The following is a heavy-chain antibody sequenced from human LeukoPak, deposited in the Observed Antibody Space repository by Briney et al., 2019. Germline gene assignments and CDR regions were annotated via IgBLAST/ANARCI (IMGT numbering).Heavy chain of an antibody. CDR1: GFSFSSYW. D-gene: IGHD4-23*01. Sequence: GGSLRLSCAASGFSFSSYWMSWVRQAPGKGLEWVANIKQDGSDKYYLTSVRGRFPISREQAKNSLVLQMNRLRVEDTGVYYCARGGGHLDCWGQGTLVTVSS. J-gene: IGHJ4*02. V-gene: IGHV3-7*03. CDR2: IKQDGSDK. CDR3: ARGGGHLDC.